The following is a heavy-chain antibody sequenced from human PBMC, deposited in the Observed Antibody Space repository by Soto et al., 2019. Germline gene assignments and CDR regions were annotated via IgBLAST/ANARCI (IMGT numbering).Heavy chain of an antibody. J-gene: IGHJ3*02. CDR2: IYYSGST. D-gene: IGHD3-10*01. CDR1: GGSISSYD. V-gene: IGHV4-59*08. Sequence: SETLSLTCPVSGGSISSYDWSWIRQPPGKGLEWIGYIYYSGSTNYNPSLKSRVTISVDTSKNQFSLKLSSVTAADTAVYYCARRWGGTFDIWGQGTMVTVSS. CDR3: ARRWGGTFDI.